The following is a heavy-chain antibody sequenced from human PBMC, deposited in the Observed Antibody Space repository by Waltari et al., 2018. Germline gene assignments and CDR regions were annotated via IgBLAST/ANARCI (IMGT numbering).Heavy chain of an antibody. CDR1: GFTFSSYD. Sequence: EVQLVESGGGLVQPGGSLSLSCAASGFTFSSYDMHWVRQATGKGLEWVSAIGTAGDTYYPGSVKGRFTISRENAKNSLYLQMNTLRAEDTAVYYCARGADYYRHWGQGSLVIVSS. J-gene: IGHJ1*01. V-gene: IGHV3-13*01. CDR3: ARGADYYRH. CDR2: IGTAGDT. D-gene: IGHD2-21*02.